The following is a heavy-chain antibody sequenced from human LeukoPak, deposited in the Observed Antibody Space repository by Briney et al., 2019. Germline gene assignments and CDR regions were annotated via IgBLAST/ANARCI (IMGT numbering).Heavy chain of an antibody. Sequence: SVKVSCKASGGTFSSYAISWVRQAPGQGLECMGGIIPIFGTANYAQKFQGRVTITADESTSTAYMELSSLRSEDTAVYYCARSPPIHYGSGSYPHYWGQGTLVTVSS. J-gene: IGHJ4*02. CDR1: GGTFSSYA. CDR2: IIPIFGTA. CDR3: ARSPPIHYGSGSYPHY. V-gene: IGHV1-69*01. D-gene: IGHD3-10*01.